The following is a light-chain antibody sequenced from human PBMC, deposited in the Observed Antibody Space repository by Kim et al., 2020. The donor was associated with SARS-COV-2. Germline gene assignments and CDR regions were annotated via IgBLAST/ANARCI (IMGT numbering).Light chain of an antibody. CDR3: LQDYNYPRT. CDR2: AAS. Sequence: ASVGDRVTITGRASQGIRNDLGWYQQKPGKAPKLLIYAASSLQSGVPSRFSGSGSGTDFTLTISSLQPEDFATYYCLQDYNYPRTFGPGTKVDIK. CDR1: QGIRND. V-gene: IGKV1-6*01. J-gene: IGKJ3*01.